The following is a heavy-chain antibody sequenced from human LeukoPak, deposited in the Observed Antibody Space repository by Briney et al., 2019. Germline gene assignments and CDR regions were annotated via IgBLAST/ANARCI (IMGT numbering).Heavy chain of an antibody. CDR1: GGTFSSYA. V-gene: IGHV1-69*01. D-gene: IGHD3-16*01. Sequence: SVKVSCKASGGTFSSYAISWVRQAPGQGLEWMGGIIPIFGTANYAQKFQGRVTITADESASTAYMELSSLRSEDTAVYYCARGGGTGHYFDYWGQGTLVTVSS. CDR2: IIPIFGTA. J-gene: IGHJ4*02. CDR3: ARGGGTGHYFDY.